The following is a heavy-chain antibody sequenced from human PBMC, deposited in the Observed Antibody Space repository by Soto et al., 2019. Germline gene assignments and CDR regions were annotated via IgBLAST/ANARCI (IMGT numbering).Heavy chain of an antibody. CDR2: INHSGST. J-gene: IGHJ4*02. CDR3: ARGRWVRGVFDY. V-gene: IGHV4-34*01. CDR1: GGSFSGYY. D-gene: IGHD3-10*01. Sequence: SETLSLTCAVYGGSFSGYYWSWIRQPPGKGLEWIGEINHSGSTNYNPSLKSRVTISVDTSKNQFSLKLSSVTAADTAVYYCARGRWVRGVFDYWGQGTLVTVSS.